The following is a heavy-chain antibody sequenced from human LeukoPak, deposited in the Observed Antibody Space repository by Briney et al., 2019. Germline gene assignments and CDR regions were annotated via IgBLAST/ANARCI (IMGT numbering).Heavy chain of an antibody. J-gene: IGHJ4*02. CDR2: IIPIFGTA. D-gene: IGHD5-18*01. CDR1: GGTFSSYA. CDR3: YTYSYGPIGKRDFDY. Sequence: ASVKVSCKASGGTFSSYAISWVRQAPGQGLEWMGGIIPIFGTANYAQKFQGRVTITADESTSTAYMELSSLRSEGTAVYYCYTYSYGPIGKRDFDYWGQGTLVTVSS. V-gene: IGHV1-69*01.